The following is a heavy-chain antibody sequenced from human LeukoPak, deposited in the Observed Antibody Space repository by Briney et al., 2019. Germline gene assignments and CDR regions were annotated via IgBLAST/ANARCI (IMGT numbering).Heavy chain of an antibody. D-gene: IGHD6-25*01. V-gene: IGHV3-74*01. CDR2: INSDGSST. Sequence: PGGSLRLSCAASGFTFSSDWMHWVRQVPGEGLVWVSRINSDGSSTAYADSVKGRFTISRDNAKNSLYLQMNSLRAEDTAVYYCARGSVELQRLDAFDIWGQGTMVTVSS. J-gene: IGHJ3*02. CDR1: GFTFSSDW. CDR3: ARGSVELQRLDAFDI.